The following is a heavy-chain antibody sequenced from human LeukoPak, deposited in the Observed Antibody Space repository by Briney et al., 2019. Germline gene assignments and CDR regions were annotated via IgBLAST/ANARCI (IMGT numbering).Heavy chain of an antibody. D-gene: IGHD2-15*01. CDR1: GYTFTSYD. Sequence: ASVKVCCKASGYTFTSYDINWARQATGQGLEWMGWMNRNSGNTGYAQKFQGRVTMTRNTSISTAYMELNSLRSEDTAVYYCARGTIQGGYCSGGNCYSFDYWGQGTLVTVSS. J-gene: IGHJ4*02. CDR3: ARGTIQGGYCSGGNCYSFDY. V-gene: IGHV1-8*01. CDR2: MNRNSGNT.